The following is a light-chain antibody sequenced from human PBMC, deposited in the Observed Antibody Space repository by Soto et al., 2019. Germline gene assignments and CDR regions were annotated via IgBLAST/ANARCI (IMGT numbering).Light chain of an antibody. CDR3: AAWEDSLIGLGVV. CDR1: SSDVGGYNY. V-gene: IGLV2-14*01. CDR2: EVS. Sequence: QSALTQPASVSGSPGQSITISCTGTSSDVGGYNYVSWYQQQSGKAPKLMIHEVSNRPSGVSNRFSGSKSGNTASLTISGLQAEDEAQYYCAAWEDSLIGLGVVFGGGTKLTVL. J-gene: IGLJ2*01.